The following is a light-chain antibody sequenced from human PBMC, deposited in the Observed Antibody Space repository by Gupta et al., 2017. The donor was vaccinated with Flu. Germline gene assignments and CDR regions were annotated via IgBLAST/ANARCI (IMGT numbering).Light chain of an antibody. V-gene: IGLV3-21*02. CDR1: KIGTKS. Sequence: SYVLTQPPSVSVAPGQTARITCGGNKIGTKSVHWYQQKSGQAPVLVVYDDSVRPSGIPERFSGSNSGNTATLSISRVEAGDEADYCCQVWDGHTDYPVFGRGTKLTVL. CDR2: DDS. J-gene: IGLJ3*02. CDR3: QVWDGHTDYPV.